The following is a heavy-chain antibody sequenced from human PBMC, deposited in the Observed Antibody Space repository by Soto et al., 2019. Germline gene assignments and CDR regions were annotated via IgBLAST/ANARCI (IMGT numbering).Heavy chain of an antibody. J-gene: IGHJ4*02. D-gene: IGHD3-22*01. CDR1: GYSFAVYC. CDR2: IDPSDSQT. CDR3: ARQIYDSDTGPNFQYYFDS. Sequence: GESLKIACRGSGYSFAVYCITCVPQKPGKGLEWMGRIDPSDSQTYYSPSFRGHVTISVTKSITTVFLQWSSLRASDTAMYYCARQIYDSDTGPNFQYYFDSWGQGTPVTVSS. V-gene: IGHV5-10-1*01.